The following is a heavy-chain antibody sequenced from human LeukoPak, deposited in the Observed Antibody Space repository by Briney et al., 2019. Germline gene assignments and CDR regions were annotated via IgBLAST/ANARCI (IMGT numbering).Heavy chain of an antibody. D-gene: IGHD1-26*01. CDR1: GFTVSSNE. CDR2: ISGGST. Sequence: GGSLRLSCAASGFTVSSNEMSWVRQAPGKGLEWVSSISGGSTYYADSRKGRFTISRDSSKNTLYLQMDSLRAEDTAVYYCAKDLRSSADSKMGAADYWGQGTLVTVSS. CDR3: AKDLRSSADSKMGAADY. J-gene: IGHJ4*02. V-gene: IGHV3-38-3*01.